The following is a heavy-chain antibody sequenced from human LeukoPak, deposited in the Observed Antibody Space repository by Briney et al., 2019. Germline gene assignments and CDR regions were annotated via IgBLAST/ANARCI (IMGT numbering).Heavy chain of an antibody. V-gene: IGHV4-34*01. J-gene: IGHJ1*01. Sequence: TPSETLSLTCAVYGGSFSGYYWSWIRQPPGKGLEWIGEINHSGSTNYNPSLKSRVTISVDTSKNQFSLKLISVPAADTAVYYCARSGGYYGSGRNPRNPSRGYFQHWGQGTLVTVSS. CDR1: GGSFSGYY. D-gene: IGHD3-10*01. CDR3: ARSGGYYGSGRNPRNPSRGYFQH. CDR2: INHSGST.